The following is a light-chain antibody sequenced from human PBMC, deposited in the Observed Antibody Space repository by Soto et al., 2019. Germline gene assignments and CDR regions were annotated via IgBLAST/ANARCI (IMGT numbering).Light chain of an antibody. V-gene: IGKV1-27*01. CDR1: QGIADY. J-gene: IGKJ4*01. Sequence: DIQMTQSPSSLSASLGDRVTITCRASQGIADYLAWYQQTSGRPPKLLIYAASTLNSGVPSRFSGTGSGTHFTLTISNLQPEDIATYYCQEYNSAPLTFGGGTKVEI. CDR2: AAS. CDR3: QEYNSAPLT.